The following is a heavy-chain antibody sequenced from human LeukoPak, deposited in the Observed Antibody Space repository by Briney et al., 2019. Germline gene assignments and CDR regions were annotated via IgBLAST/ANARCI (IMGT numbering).Heavy chain of an antibody. Sequence: SETLSLTCTVSGDSISSSNYYWVWKRQPPGQELKWITTIYYSTSTYFNQSLKSRITIAVDTSKNQFSLKLSSVTAADSAVYYCARLTPVAGNWYAFYYWGKGTLVTVS. V-gene: IGHV4-39*01. CDR3: ARLTPVAGNWYAFYY. D-gene: IGHD6-19*01. J-gene: IGHJ4*02. CDR1: GDSISSSNYY. CDR2: IYYSTST.